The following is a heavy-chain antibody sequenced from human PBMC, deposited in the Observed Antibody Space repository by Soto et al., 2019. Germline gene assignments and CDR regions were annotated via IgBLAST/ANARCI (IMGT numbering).Heavy chain of an antibody. CDR3: ARDSLSYDSSGYYYGPTL. Sequence: PSETLSLTCTVSGGSISSDYWSWIRQPPGKGLEWIGYIYYSGSTNYNPSLKSRVTISVDTSKNQFSLKLSSVTAADTAVYYCARDSLSYDSSGYYYGPTLWGQGTLVTVSS. D-gene: IGHD3-22*01. CDR2: IYYSGST. J-gene: IGHJ4*02. CDR1: GGSISSDY. V-gene: IGHV4-59*01.